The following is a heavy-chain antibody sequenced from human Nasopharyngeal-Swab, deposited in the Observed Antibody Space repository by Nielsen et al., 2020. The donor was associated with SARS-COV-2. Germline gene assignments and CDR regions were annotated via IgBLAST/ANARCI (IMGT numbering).Heavy chain of an antibody. Sequence: GESLKISCAASGFTFSSYSMNWVRQAPGKGLEWVSYISSSSSTIYYADSVRGRFTISRDTSNNKLNLQMTSLRAEDTGVYYCAKDVMRWAFDAWGQGTMVTVSS. J-gene: IGHJ3*01. V-gene: IGHV3-48*01. CDR1: GFTFSSYS. CDR2: ISSSSSTI. CDR3: AKDVMRWAFDA. D-gene: IGHD2-15*01.